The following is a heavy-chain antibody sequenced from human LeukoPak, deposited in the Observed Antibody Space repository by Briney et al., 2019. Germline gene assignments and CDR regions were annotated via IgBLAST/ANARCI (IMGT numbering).Heavy chain of an antibody. V-gene: IGHV3-11*01. CDR1: GFTFSDYY. D-gene: IGHD6-13*01. Sequence: PGGSLRLSCAASGFTFSDYYMSWIRQAPGKGLEWVSYISSSGSTIYYADSVEGRFTISRDNAKNSLYLQMNSLRAEDTALYYCARDPVRRGSSWTPDYWGQGTLVTVSS. CDR3: ARDPVRRGSSWTPDY. J-gene: IGHJ4*02. CDR2: ISSSGSTI.